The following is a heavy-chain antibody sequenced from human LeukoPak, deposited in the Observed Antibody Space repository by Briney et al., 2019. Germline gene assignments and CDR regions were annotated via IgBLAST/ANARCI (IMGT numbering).Heavy chain of an antibody. CDR1: GFTFRNFA. CDR2: ISGSGGST. Sequence: GGSLRLSCAASGFTFRNFAMSWVRQAPGKGLEWVSGISGSGGSTSHAESVKGRFTISRDNSRNTLYLQMNSLRAEDTAVYYCAKDGYSEAYWGQGTLVTVSS. D-gene: IGHD1-26*01. J-gene: IGHJ4*02. CDR3: AKDGYSEAY. V-gene: IGHV3-23*01.